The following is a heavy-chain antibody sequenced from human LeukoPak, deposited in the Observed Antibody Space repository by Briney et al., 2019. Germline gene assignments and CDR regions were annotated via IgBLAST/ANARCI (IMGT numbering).Heavy chain of an antibody. CDR3: ARGGAMIVVETSASFDY. CDR2: ISAYNGNT. V-gene: IGHV1-18*01. Sequence: ASVKVSCKASGYTFTNYAFTWVRQAPGQGLEWMGWISAYNGNTNYAQKLQGRVTMTTDTSTSTAYMELRSLRSDDTAVYYCARGGAMIVVETSASFDYWGQGTLVTVSS. J-gene: IGHJ4*02. D-gene: IGHD3-22*01. CDR1: GYTFTNYA.